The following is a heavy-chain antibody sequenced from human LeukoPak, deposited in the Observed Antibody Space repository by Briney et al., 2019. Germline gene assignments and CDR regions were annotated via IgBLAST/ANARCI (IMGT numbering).Heavy chain of an antibody. CDR2: NNESGRT. D-gene: IGHD6-19*01. V-gene: IGHV4-34*01. CDR1: GGSFSGYY. Sequence: PSETLSLTCAVYGGSFSGYYWSWIRQSPGKGLEWIEENNESGRTNYNPSLKSRVTISVDTSKNQFSLKLSSVTAADTAVYYCARGRSGWLAFDYWGQGILVTVSS. CDR3: ARGRSGWLAFDY. J-gene: IGHJ4*02.